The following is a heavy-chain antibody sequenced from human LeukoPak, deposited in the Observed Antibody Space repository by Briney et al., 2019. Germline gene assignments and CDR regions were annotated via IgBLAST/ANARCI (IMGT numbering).Heavy chain of an antibody. Sequence: KPSETLSLTCVVSGYSISSGHYWGWIRQPPGKGLEWIGAIYHSGTTYYNPSLKSPVTISIDTSKNQFSLKLTSVTAADTAVYYCARGLRDKTGFYCYYFDSWGQGTLVTASS. D-gene: IGHD3-9*01. J-gene: IGHJ4*02. CDR3: ARGLRDKTGFYCYYFDS. CDR2: IYHSGTT. CDR1: GYSISSGHY. V-gene: IGHV4-38-2*01.